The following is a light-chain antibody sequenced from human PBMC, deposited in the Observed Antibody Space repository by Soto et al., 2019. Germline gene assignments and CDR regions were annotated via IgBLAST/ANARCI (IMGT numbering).Light chain of an antibody. Sequence: QSVLTQPASVSGSPGQSITISCTGTSSDVGGYNYVSWYQQHPGKAPKLMIFEVNNRPSGVSNRFSGSKSVITASLTISGLQADDEADYYCSSYTSSSTLVFGGGTKLTVL. V-gene: IGLV2-14*01. CDR1: SSDVGGYNY. CDR3: SSYTSSSTLV. CDR2: EVN. J-gene: IGLJ2*01.